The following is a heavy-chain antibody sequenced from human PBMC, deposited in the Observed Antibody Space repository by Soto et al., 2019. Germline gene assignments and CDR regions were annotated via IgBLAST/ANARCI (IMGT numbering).Heavy chain of an antibody. CDR3: AMDYYDSSGQNSPFDY. Sequence: SQTLSLPCAISGDSVSSNSAAWNWIRQSPSRGLEWLGRTYYRSKWYNDYAVSVKSRITINPDTSKNQFSLQLNSVTPEDTAVYYCAMDYYDSSGQNSPFDYWGQGTLVTVS. CDR1: GDSVSSNSAA. D-gene: IGHD3-22*01. V-gene: IGHV6-1*01. CDR2: TYYRSKWYN. J-gene: IGHJ4*02.